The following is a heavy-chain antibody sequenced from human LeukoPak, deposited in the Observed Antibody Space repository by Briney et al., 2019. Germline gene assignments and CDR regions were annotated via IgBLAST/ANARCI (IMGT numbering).Heavy chain of an antibody. Sequence: PSETLSLTCTVSGGSISSSSYYWGWIRQPPGKGLEWIGSIYYSGSTYYNPSLKSRVTISVDTSKNQFSLKLSSVTAADTAVYYCARGGYCSGGSCPENWFDPWGQGTLVTVSS. CDR2: IYYSGST. D-gene: IGHD2-15*01. J-gene: IGHJ5*02. CDR3: ARGGYCSGGSCPENWFDP. V-gene: IGHV4-39*07. CDR1: GGSISSSSYY.